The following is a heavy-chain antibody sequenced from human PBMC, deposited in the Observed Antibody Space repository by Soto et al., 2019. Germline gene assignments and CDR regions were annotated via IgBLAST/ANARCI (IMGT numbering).Heavy chain of an antibody. CDR1: GFTFRSYS. Sequence: EVQLVESGGGLVKPGGSLRLSCVASGFTFRSYSMNWVRQAPGKGLEWVSSISTSSSYIYYADSVKGRFTISRDNAKNSLYLQMTSRRAEDTAVYYCARRDYYYYGFDVWGQGTTVTVSS. J-gene: IGHJ6*02. V-gene: IGHV3-21*01. CDR3: ARRDYYYYGFDV. CDR2: ISTSSSYI.